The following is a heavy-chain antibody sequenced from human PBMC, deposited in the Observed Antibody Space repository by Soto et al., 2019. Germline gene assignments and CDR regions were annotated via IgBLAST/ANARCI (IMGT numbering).Heavy chain of an antibody. CDR3: ARGRDCSSTSCYFFRHYYYGMDV. CDR1: GGTFSSYA. CDR2: IIPIFGTA. Sequence: SVKVSCKASGGTFSSYAISWVRQAPGXGLEWMGGIIPIFGTANYAQKFQGRVTITADESTSTAYMELSSLRSEDTAVYYCARGRDCSSTSCYFFRHYYYGMDVWGQGTTVTVSS. V-gene: IGHV1-69*13. J-gene: IGHJ6*02. D-gene: IGHD2-2*01.